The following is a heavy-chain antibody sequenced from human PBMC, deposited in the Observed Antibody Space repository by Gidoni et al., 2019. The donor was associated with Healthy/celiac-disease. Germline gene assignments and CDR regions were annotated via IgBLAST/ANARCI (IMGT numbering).Heavy chain of an antibody. V-gene: IGHV1-18*01. CDR1: GYTFTSYG. D-gene: IGHD3-10*01. J-gene: IGHJ4*02. CDR2: ISAYNGNT. CDR3: AREALPPARVTMVRGEGNFDY. Sequence: QVQLVQSGAEVKKPGASVKVSCKASGYTFTSYGISWVRQAPGQGLEWMGWISAYNGNTNYAQKLQGRVTMTTDTSTSTAYMELRSLRSDDTAVYYCAREALPPARVTMVRGEGNFDYWGQGTLVTVSS.